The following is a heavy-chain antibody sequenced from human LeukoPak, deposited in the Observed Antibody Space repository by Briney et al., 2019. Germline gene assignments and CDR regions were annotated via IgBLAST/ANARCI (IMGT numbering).Heavy chain of an antibody. Sequence: PSETLSLTCAVYGGSFSDYHWSWIRQPPGKGLEWIGEINHSGSTKYNPSLKSRVTISVDTSEHQFSLKLSSVTAADTAVYYCAGAPRSGSSWSHYSHYMDVWGKGTTVTVSS. CDR2: INHSGST. CDR1: GGSFSDYH. D-gene: IGHD6-13*01. CDR3: AGAPRSGSSWSHYSHYMDV. V-gene: IGHV4-34*01. J-gene: IGHJ6*03.